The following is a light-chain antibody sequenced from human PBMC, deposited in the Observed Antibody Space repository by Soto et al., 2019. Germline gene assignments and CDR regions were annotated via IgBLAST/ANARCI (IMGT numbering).Light chain of an antibody. CDR2: GAS. J-gene: IGKJ1*01. V-gene: IGKV3-20*01. CDR1: QSVSSSF. CDR3: QQYESSVK. Sequence: EIVLTQSPGSLSLSPGEGATLSCRASQSVSSSFFAWYQQKPGQAPSLLIYGASMRATGVPDRFSCSGSGTYFTGSISRLEPDDFAVYYCQQYESSVKFGQGTKVEIK.